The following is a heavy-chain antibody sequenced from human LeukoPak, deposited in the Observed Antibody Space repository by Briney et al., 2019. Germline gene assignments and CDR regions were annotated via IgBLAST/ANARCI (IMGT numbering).Heavy chain of an antibody. V-gene: IGHV3-64*01. CDR1: GFTFSSYA. CDR2: ISSSGGST. D-gene: IGHD2-15*01. J-gene: IGHJ4*02. CDR3: ARRYCSGSSGSSCSHFDC. Sequence: GGSLRLSCAASGFTFSSYAMHWVRQAPGKGLEYVSSISSSGGSTYYANSVKGRFTISRENSKNTLYLQMGSLRAEDMAVYYCARRYCSGSSGSSCSHFDCWGQGTLVTVSS.